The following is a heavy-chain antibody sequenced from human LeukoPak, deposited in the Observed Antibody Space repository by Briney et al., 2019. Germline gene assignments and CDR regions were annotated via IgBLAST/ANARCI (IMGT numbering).Heavy chain of an antibody. Sequence: GASVKVSCKASGYTYTGYYTHWVRQAPGQGLELRGWINPNSGGTNYAQKFQGRGTMTRDTSISTAYLDLSRLRSDDTAVYYCARFYGGKSAANFDYWGQGTLVTVSS. CDR3: ARFYGGKSAANFDY. J-gene: IGHJ4*02. CDR2: INPNSGGT. CDR1: GYTYTGYY. D-gene: IGHD4-23*01. V-gene: IGHV1-2*02.